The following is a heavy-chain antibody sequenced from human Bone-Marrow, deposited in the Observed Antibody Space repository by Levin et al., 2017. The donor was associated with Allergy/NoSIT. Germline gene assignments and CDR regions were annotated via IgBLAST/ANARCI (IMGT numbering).Heavy chain of an antibody. J-gene: IGHJ2*01. D-gene: IGHD6-13*01. CDR3: ARDRAAAGTLGWYFDL. CDR1: GYTFTSYG. V-gene: IGHV1-18*01. Sequence: PAASVKVSCKASGYTFTSYGISWVRQAPGQGLEWMGWISAYNGNTNYAQKLQGRVTMTTDTSTSTAYMELRSLRSDDTAVYYCARDRAAAGTLGWYFDLWGRGTLVTVSS. CDR2: ISAYNGNT.